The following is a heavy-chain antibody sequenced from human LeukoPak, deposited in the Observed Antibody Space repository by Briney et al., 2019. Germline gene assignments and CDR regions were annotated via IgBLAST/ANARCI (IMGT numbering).Heavy chain of an antibody. CDR1: GYSISSGNY. V-gene: IGHV4-38-2*02. CDR2: IYHSGIT. J-gene: IGHJ4*02. Sequence: SETLSPTCTVSGYSISSGNYWGWIRQPPGNGPEWIGSIYHSGITYYNPSLKSRVSISVDTSKNQFSLRLSSVTAADTAEYYCARDGDFYYFDYWGQGTQVTVSS. CDR3: ARDGDFYYFDY.